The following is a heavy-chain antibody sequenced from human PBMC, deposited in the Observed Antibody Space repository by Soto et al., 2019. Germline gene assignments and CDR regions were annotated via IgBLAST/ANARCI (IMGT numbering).Heavy chain of an antibody. CDR1: GGTFSSYA. D-gene: IGHD4-17*01. J-gene: IGHJ2*01. CDR2: IIPIFGTA. Sequence: QVQLVQSGAEVKKPGSSVKVSCKASGGTFSSYAISWVRQAPGQGLEWMGGIIPIFGTANYAQKFQGRVTITADESTSTAYMELSSLRSEDTAVYYCARGGIYGGNPPYWYFDLWGRGTLVTVSS. V-gene: IGHV1-69*01. CDR3: ARGGIYGGNPPYWYFDL.